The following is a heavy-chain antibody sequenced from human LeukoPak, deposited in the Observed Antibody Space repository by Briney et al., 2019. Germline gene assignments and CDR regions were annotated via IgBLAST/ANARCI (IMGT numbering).Heavy chain of an antibody. J-gene: IGHJ4*02. CDR2: IYPGDSDT. CDR3: ARSSYYYGSGSPDY. D-gene: IGHD3-10*01. V-gene: IGHV5-51*01. Sequence: GESLKISCKGSGYSFTSYWIAWVRQLPGKGLEWMGIIYPGDSDTRYSPSFHGQVTISADKSISTTHLQWSSLKASDTAMYYCARSSYYYGSGSPDYWGQGTLVTVSS. CDR1: GYSFTSYW.